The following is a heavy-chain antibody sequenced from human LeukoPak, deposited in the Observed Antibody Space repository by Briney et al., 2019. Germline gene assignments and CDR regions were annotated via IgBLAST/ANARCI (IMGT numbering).Heavy chain of an antibody. V-gene: IGHV1-8*01. CDR1: GFTLTNFD. CDR2: MNSNTGNT. Sequence: ASVEVSCKASGFTLTNFDINWVRQAPGQGLEWMGWMNSNTGNTGYAQEFQGRVTMTRDTSIGTAYMELTNLRSEDTAVYYCARGRRGSSGPWSWYLDLWGRGTLVTASS. J-gene: IGHJ2*01. CDR3: ARGRRGSSGPWSWYLDL. D-gene: IGHD3-22*01.